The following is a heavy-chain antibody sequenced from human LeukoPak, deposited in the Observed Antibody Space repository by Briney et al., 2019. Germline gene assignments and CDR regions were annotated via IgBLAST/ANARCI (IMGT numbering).Heavy chain of an antibody. CDR2: ISYDGSHT. CDR1: GFIFSNFA. Sequence: GGSLRLSCAASGFIFSNFAMHWVRQAPGKGLEWVALISYDGSHTYYADSMEGRFTISRDNSRNALYLQMTSLSGDDSAVYYCAREEQELVRDYYMDVWGKGTTVTVSS. J-gene: IGHJ6*03. D-gene: IGHD6-13*01. CDR3: AREEQELVRDYYMDV. V-gene: IGHV3-30*01.